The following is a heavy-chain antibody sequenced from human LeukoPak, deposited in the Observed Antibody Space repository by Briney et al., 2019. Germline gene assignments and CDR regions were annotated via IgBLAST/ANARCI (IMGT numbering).Heavy chain of an antibody. CDR2: INHSGST. D-gene: IGHD3-10*01. CDR1: GGSFSGYY. J-gene: IGHJ6*03. V-gene: IGHV4-34*01. Sequence: SETLSLTCAVYGGSFSGYYWSWIRQPPGKGLEWIGEINHSGSTNYNPSLKSRVTMSVDTSKNQFSLKLSSVTAADTAVYYCAREVDVLLWFGELSHYMDVWGKGTTVTISS. CDR3: AREVDVLLWFGELSHYMDV.